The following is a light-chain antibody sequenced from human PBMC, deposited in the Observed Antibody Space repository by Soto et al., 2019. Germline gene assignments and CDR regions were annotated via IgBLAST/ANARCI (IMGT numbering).Light chain of an antibody. CDR1: SSDVGGDNY. V-gene: IGLV2-14*01. J-gene: IGLJ1*01. CDR2: DVS. Sequence: QSALTQPASVSGSPGQSITISCTVTSSDVGGDNYVSWYQQYPGKAPKLMIYDVSNRPSGVSNRFSGSKSGNTASLTISGLQAEDEADYYCSSHTIFTTGVFGTGTKVTVL. CDR3: SSHTIFTTGV.